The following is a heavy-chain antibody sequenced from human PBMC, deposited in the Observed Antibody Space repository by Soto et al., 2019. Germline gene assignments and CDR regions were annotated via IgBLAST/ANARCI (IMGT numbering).Heavy chain of an antibody. J-gene: IGHJ6*02. CDR3: ARDNRILSA. V-gene: IGHV3-48*02. Sequence: EVQLVESGGGLVQPGGSLRLSCAASGFTFSSYGMNWVRQAPRKGLEWVSYISSSTSTTYYADSVKGRFTISRDNAKNSLYLQMNSLGDEDTAAYYCARDNRILSAWGQGTTVTVSS. CDR1: GFTFSSYG. CDR2: ISSSTSTT.